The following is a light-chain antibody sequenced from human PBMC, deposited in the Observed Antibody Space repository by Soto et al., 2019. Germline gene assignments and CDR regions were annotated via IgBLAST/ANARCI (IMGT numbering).Light chain of an antibody. CDR1: TNDIGGYNY. Sequence: QSALTQPASVSGSPGQSITISCSGTTNDIGGYNYVSWYQHHPGKVPKVIIYEVRNRPSGVSNRFSGSKAGNTASLTISGLQAEDEADHYCCSYTVSATRVFGGGTKLTVL. J-gene: IGLJ3*02. CDR2: EVR. V-gene: IGLV2-14*01. CDR3: CSYTVSATRV.